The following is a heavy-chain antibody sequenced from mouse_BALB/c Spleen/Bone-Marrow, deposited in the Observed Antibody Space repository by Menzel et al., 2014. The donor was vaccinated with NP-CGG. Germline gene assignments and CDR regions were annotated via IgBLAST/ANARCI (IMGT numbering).Heavy chain of an antibody. CDR1: GFTFXDFY. V-gene: IGHV7-1*02. D-gene: IGHD2-10*02. CDR2: SRNKAKYYTT. Sequence: EVQGVESGGGLVQPGDSLRLSCATSGFTFXDFYMEWVRQPPGKRLEWIAASRNKAKYYTTEYSASVRGRFTVSRDTSQSVLYLQMNALRAEDTAIYYCARDVGYGNYFVYWGQGTLVTVSA. J-gene: IGHJ3*01. CDR3: ARDVGYGNYFVY.